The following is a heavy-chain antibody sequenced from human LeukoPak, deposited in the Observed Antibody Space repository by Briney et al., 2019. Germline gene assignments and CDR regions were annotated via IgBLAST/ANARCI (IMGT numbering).Heavy chain of an antibody. Sequence: PSETLSLTCTVSDGSISSGDHYWSWIRQHPGKGLEWMGYIYYSGSTYYNPSIQSRVTISVDTSKNQFSLKLSSVNAADTAVYYCVSRQQLVQGAFDIWGQGTMVTVSS. CDR2: IYYSGST. D-gene: IGHD6-13*01. J-gene: IGHJ3*02. CDR1: DGSISSGDHY. V-gene: IGHV4-31*03. CDR3: VSRQQLVQGAFDI.